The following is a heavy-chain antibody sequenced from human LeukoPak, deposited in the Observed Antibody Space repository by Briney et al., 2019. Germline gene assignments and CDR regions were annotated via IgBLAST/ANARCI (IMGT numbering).Heavy chain of an antibody. CDR3: ARVVYDYDRPDAFDI. CDR1: GGFISSYY. Sequence: SETLSLTCTVSGGFISSYYWSWIRQPPGKGLEWIGYIYYSGSTNYNPSLKSRVTISVDTSKNQFSLKLSSVTAADTAVYYCARVVYDYDRPDAFDIWGQGTMVTVSS. D-gene: IGHD3-16*01. CDR2: IYYSGST. V-gene: IGHV4-59*01. J-gene: IGHJ3*02.